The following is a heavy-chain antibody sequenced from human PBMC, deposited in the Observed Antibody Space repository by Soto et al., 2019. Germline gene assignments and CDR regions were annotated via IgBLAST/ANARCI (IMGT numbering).Heavy chain of an antibody. D-gene: IGHD6-13*01. CDR2: ISAYNGNT. Sequence: ASVQVSCKASGYNSTIYGIRCVRPGPGQGLEWMGWISAYNGNTNYAQKLQGRVTMTTATSTSRAYMELRSLRSDDTAVYYCARDSSSWIHYFDYWGQGTLVTVSS. CDR3: ARDSSSWIHYFDY. V-gene: IGHV1-18*01. J-gene: IGHJ4*02. CDR1: GYNSTIYG.